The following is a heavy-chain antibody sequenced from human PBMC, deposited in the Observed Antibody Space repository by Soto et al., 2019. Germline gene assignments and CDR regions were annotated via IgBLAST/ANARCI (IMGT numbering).Heavy chain of an antibody. CDR3: ARAETYYYDSSGYTGFDS. CDR1: GGSISGYY. Sequence: SETLSLTSSVSGGSISGYYWSWIRQPPGKTLEWIGYIYSSGSTNYNPSLKSRVSMSADTSKNQFSLKLSSVTAADTAVYYCARAETYYYDSSGYTGFDSWGQGTLVTVSS. CDR2: IYSSGST. D-gene: IGHD3-22*01. J-gene: IGHJ4*02. V-gene: IGHV4-59*01.